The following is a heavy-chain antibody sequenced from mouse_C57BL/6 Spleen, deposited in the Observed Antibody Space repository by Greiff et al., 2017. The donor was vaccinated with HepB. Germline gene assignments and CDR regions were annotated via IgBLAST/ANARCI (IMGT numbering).Heavy chain of an antibody. CDR3: ARNPYDYDGAWFAY. D-gene: IGHD2-4*01. CDR2: IDPSDSYT. Sequence: QVQLKQPGAELVKPGASVKLSCKASGYTFTSYWMQWVKQRPGQGLEWIGEIDPSDSYTNYNQKFKGKATLTVDTSSSTAYMQLSSLTSEDSAVYYCARNPYDYDGAWFAYWGQGTLVTVSA. V-gene: IGHV1-50*01. J-gene: IGHJ3*01. CDR1: GYTFTSYW.